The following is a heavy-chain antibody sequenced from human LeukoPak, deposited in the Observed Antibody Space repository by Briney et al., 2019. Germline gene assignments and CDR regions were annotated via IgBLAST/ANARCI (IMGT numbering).Heavy chain of an antibody. V-gene: IGHV4-39*01. J-gene: IGHJ4*02. CDR2: IYYTGST. D-gene: IGHD5-24*01. Sequence: SETLSLTCTVSGVSISSTSYYWTWIRQAPGKGLEWIGSIYYTGSTFYNPSLKSRVTISVDTSKNQFSMKLSSVTAADTAVYFCARGLRDGYTLFYFDYWGQGTLVTVSS. CDR1: GVSISSTSYY. CDR3: ARGLRDGYTLFYFDY.